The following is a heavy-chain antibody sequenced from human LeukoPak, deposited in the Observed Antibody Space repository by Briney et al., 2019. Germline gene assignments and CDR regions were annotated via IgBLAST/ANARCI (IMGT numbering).Heavy chain of an antibody. Sequence: GESLKISCKGSGYSFTAYWIAWVRQMPGKTPEWMGSIYPGDSDTKYSPSFQGQVTISADNSITTAYLQWNSLKASDTAMYYCARGGQNYYYYYMDVWGKGTTVTVTS. J-gene: IGHJ6*03. CDR1: GYSFTAYW. CDR3: ARGGQNYYYYYMDV. V-gene: IGHV5-51*01. CDR2: IYPGDSDT. D-gene: IGHD2-15*01.